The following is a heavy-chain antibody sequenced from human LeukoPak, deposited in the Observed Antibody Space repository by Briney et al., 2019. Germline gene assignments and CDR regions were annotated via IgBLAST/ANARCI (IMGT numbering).Heavy chain of an antibody. D-gene: IGHD1-1*01. CDR3: AKAKGYWKNAFDI. V-gene: IGHV3-30*18. CDR1: GFTFSSYG. CDR2: ISYDGSNK. Sequence: PGGSLRLSCAASGFTFSSYGMHWVRQAPGKGLEWVAVISYDGSNKYYADSVKGRFTISRDNSKNTLYLQMNSLRAEDTAVYYCAKAKGYWKNAFDIWGQGTMVTVSS. J-gene: IGHJ3*02.